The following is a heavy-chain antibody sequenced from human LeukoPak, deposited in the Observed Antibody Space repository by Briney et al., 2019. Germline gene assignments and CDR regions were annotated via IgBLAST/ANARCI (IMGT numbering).Heavy chain of an antibody. CDR3: AREEEGDYSDYFDY. CDR1: GGSISNSY. CDR2: IQTSGST. D-gene: IGHD2-15*01. Sequence: SETLSLTCTVSGGSISNSYWTWIRQPPGKGLEWIGRIQTSGSTNYNPSLRSRVTMSVDTSKNQFSLKLSSVTAADTAVYYCAREEEGDYSDYFDYWGQGTLVTVSS. J-gene: IGHJ4*02. V-gene: IGHV4-4*07.